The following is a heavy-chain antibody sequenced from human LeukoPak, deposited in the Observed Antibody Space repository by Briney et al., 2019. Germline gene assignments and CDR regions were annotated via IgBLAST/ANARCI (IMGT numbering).Heavy chain of an antibody. CDR2: ISGTGGST. Sequence: GSLRLSCAASGFTFSGYAMSWVRQAPGKGLEWVSGISGTGGSTSYAESVKGRFTISRDNSKNTLYLQMNSLRAEDTAVYYCAKYQNYGDFLFDYWGQGTLVTVSS. J-gene: IGHJ4*02. CDR1: GFTFSGYA. D-gene: IGHD4-17*01. V-gene: IGHV3-23*01. CDR3: AKYQNYGDFLFDY.